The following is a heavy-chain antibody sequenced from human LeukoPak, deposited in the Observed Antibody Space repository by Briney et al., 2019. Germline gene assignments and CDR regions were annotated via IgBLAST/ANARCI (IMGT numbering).Heavy chain of an antibody. CDR1: AFTFGRYA. CDR3: ARDRVAWSSPFDYYYMDV. J-gene: IGHJ6*03. Sequence: PGGSLKLSCAASAFTFGRYAMSWVRQAPGKGLEWVSTISGSGVGTYYADSVKGRFTISRDNAKNSLYLQMNSLRAEDTAVYYCARDRVAWSSPFDYYYMDVWGKGTTATVSS. D-gene: IGHD6-13*01. V-gene: IGHV3-23*01. CDR2: ISGSGVGT.